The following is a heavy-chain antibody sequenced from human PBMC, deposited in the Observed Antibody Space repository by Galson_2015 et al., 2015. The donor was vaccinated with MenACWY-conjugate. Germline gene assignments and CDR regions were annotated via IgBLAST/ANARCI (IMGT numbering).Heavy chain of an antibody. D-gene: IGHD5/OR15-5a*01. CDR3: TTDMLGAYHLPPGVKDYVYDLGI. V-gene: IGHV3-15*01. J-gene: IGHJ6*02. CDR1: GFSLTDAW. Sequence: SLRLSCAASGFSLTDAWMTWVRQAPGKGLEWVGRLKSKSDGGTADFAAPVKGRFSISRDDSKKTLYLQMNSLKTDDTAVYYCTTDMLGAYHLPPGVKDYVYDLGIWGQGTTATVSS. CDR2: LKSKSDGGTA.